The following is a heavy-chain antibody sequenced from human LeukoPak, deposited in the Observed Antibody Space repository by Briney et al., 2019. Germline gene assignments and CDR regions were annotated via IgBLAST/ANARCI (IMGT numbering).Heavy chain of an antibody. D-gene: IGHD3-10*01. CDR3: AKDPNYYCAGSYFDY. CDR2: ISGSGGST. V-gene: IGHV3-23*01. Sequence: GGSLRLSCAASGFTFSSYAMSWVRQAPGKGLEWVSAISGSGGSTYYADSVKGRFTISRDNTKNTLYLQLNSLTAEDTAVYYCAKDPNYYCAGSYFDYWGQGTLVTVSS. CDR1: GFTFSSYA. J-gene: IGHJ4*02.